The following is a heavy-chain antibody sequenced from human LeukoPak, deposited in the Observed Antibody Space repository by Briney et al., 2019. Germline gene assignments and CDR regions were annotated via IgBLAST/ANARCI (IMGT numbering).Heavy chain of an antibody. Sequence: SETLSLTCTVSGGSVSSGSYYWSWVRQPPGKRLEWIGYIFHSGSTNYNPSLKSRVTISVDTSKNQFSLKLSSVTATDTAVYYCTTGRYSSGWYYFDYWGRGTLVTVTS. CDR1: GGSVSSGSYY. V-gene: IGHV4-61*01. CDR3: TTGRYSSGWYYFDY. J-gene: IGHJ4*02. CDR2: IFHSGST. D-gene: IGHD6-19*01.